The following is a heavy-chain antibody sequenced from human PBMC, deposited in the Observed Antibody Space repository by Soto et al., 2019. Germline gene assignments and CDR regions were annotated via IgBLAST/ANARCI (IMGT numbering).Heavy chain of an antibody. D-gene: IGHD6-6*01. CDR2: IYHSGST. V-gene: IGHV4-38-2*01. CDR1: GYSISSGYY. Sequence: SETLPLTCAVSGYSISSGYYWGWIRQPPGKGLEWIGSIYHSGSTYYNPSLKSRVTISVDTSKNQFSLKLSSVTAADTAVYYCASARLSEVPERNHYYYYGMDGWGKGNTVPVSS. J-gene: IGHJ6*04. CDR3: ASARLSEVPERNHYYYYGMDG.